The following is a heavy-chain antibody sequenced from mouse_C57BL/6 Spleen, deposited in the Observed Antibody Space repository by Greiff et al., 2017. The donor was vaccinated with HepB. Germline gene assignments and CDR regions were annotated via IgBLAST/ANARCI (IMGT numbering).Heavy chain of an antibody. D-gene: IGHD2-4*01. CDR1: GFTFSSYT. J-gene: IGHJ2*01. V-gene: IGHV5-9*01. CDR3: ARHGDYDSLDY. Sequence: EVQRVESGGGLVKPGGSLKLSCAASGFTFSSYTMSWVRQTPEKRLEWVATISGGGGNTYYPDSVKGRFTISRDNAKNTLYLQMSSLRSEDTALYYCARHGDYDSLDYWGQGTTLTVSS. CDR2: ISGGGGNT.